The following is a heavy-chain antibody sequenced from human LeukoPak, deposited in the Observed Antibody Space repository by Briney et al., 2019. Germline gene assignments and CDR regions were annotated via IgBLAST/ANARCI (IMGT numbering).Heavy chain of an antibody. CDR3: ARDRSGWYGSDY. Sequence: SETLSLTCTVSGGSISSYYWSWIRQSAGKGLEWIGRIYTSGSTNYNPSRKSRVTMSVDSSKNQFSLKLSSVTAADTAMYYCARDRSGWYGSDYWGQGTLVTVSS. D-gene: IGHD6-19*01. J-gene: IGHJ4*02. CDR1: GGSISSYY. V-gene: IGHV4-4*07. CDR2: IYTSGST.